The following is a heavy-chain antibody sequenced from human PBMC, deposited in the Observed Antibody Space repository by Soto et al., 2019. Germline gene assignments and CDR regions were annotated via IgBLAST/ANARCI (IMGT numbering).Heavy chain of an antibody. D-gene: IGHD1-20*01. Sequence: EVQLVESGGGLVKPGGSLRLSCAASGFSFSNFTMNWVRQSPGQGLEWVSSIDTGTTFMFYADSVTGRFTISRDNSKKSVYLQMNSLRAEETAVYYCARETESYSWNDGRMDVWGQGTTVTVSS. CDR3: ARETESYSWNDGRMDV. CDR1: GFSFSNFT. J-gene: IGHJ6*02. CDR2: IDTGTTFM. V-gene: IGHV3-21*01.